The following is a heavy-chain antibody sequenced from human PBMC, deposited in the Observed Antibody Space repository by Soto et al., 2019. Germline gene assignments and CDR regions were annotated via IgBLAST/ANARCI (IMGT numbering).Heavy chain of an antibody. J-gene: IGHJ6*02. CDR1: GGSFSGYY. Sequence: SETLSLTCAVYGGSFSGYYWSWIRQPPGKGLEWIGEINHSGSTNYNPSLKSRVTISVDTSKDQFSLKLSSVTAADTAVYYCARSCSSTSCYHYYYYYYGMDVWGQGTTVTVSS. D-gene: IGHD2-2*01. CDR3: ARSCSSTSCYHYYYYYYGMDV. V-gene: IGHV4-34*01. CDR2: INHSGST.